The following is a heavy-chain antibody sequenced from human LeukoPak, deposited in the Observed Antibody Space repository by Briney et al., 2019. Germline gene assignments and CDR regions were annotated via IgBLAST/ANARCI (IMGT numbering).Heavy chain of an antibody. J-gene: IGHJ5*02. V-gene: IGHV3-23*01. CDR3: AKDPSLSVMGRERWSDP. CDR1: GFTFSSYA. CDR2: ISCSGGST. Sequence: GGSLRLSCAASGFTFSSYAMSWVRQPPGKGLEWVSAISCSGGSTYYADSVKGRFTISRDNSKNTLYLQMNSLRAEDTAVYYCAKDPSLSVMGRERWSDPWGQGTLVTVSS. D-gene: IGHD3-10*01.